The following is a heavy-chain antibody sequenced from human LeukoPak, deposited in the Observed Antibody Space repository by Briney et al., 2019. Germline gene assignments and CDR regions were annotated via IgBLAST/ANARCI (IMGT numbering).Heavy chain of an antibody. V-gene: IGHV3-30*03. D-gene: IGHD5-18*01. CDR1: GFTFRSYG. J-gene: IGHJ4*02. CDR2: ISYDGSNK. Sequence: PGGSLKLSCAASGFTFRSYGMSWVHQAPGKGLEWVAVISYDGSNKYYADSVKGRFTISRDNSKNTLYLQMNSLRAEDTAVYYCARVDTAMVAIDYWGQGTLVTVSS. CDR3: ARVDTAMVAIDY.